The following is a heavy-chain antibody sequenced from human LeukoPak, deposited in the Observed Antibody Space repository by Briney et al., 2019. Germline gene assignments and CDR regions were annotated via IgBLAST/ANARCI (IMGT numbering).Heavy chain of an antibody. Sequence: GGSLRLSCSASGFSFRGYTLHWVRQAPGKGLEWVSLISWNGITTYYGDSMKGRFTISRDDSKNSLYLQMNSLRSDDSAFYYCAASDGEQQLALWGQGTLVTVSS. D-gene: IGHD6-13*01. J-gene: IGHJ4*02. V-gene: IGHV3-43*01. CDR3: AASDGEQQLAL. CDR1: GFSFRGYT. CDR2: ISWNGITT.